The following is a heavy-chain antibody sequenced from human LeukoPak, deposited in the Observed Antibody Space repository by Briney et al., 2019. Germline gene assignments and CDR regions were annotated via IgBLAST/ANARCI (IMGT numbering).Heavy chain of an antibody. CDR3: ARVSPSYDSSGYQGLGYWYFDL. V-gene: IGHV1-18*01. CDR1: GYTFTSYG. CDR2: ISAYNGNT. D-gene: IGHD3-22*01. J-gene: IGHJ2*01. Sequence: ASVKVSCKASGYTFTSYGISWVRQAPGQGLEWMGWISAYNGNTNYAQKLQGRVTMTTDTSTSTAYMELRSLRSDDTAVYYCARVSPSYDSSGYQGLGYWYFDLWGRGTLVTVSS.